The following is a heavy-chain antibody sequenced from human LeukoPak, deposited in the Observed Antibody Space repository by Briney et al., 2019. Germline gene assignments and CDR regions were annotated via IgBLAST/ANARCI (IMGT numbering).Heavy chain of an antibody. CDR1: GFTFSSYS. V-gene: IGHV3-48*04. D-gene: IGHD3-10*02. J-gene: IGHJ6*04. CDR2: ISSSSSTI. Sequence: GGSLRLSCVASGFTFSSYSMNWVRQAPGKGLEWVSYISSSSSTIYYADSVKGRFTISRDNAKNSLYLQMNSLRAEDTAVYYCAELGITMIGGVWGKGTTVTISS. CDR3: AELGITMIGGV.